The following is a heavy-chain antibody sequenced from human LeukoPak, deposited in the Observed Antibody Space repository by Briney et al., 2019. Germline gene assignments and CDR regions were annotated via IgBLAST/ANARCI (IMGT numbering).Heavy chain of an antibody. CDR2: IRQDGGAK. Sequence: GGSLRLSCAASGFTFSSYSMNWVRQAPGEGLEWVANIRQDGGAKNYIDSVKGRFTISRDNARKSLYLQINSLRAEDTAVYYCLPPQIPATGNWGQGTLVTVPS. D-gene: IGHD2-2*01. V-gene: IGHV3-7*01. CDR1: GFTFSSYS. CDR3: LPPQIPATGN. J-gene: IGHJ4*02.